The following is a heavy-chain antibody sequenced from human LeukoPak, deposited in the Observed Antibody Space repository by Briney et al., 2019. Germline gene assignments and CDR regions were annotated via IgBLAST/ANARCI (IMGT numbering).Heavy chain of an antibody. CDR2: ITANGDTT. CDR3: ATFGVIVRNNYLDY. CDR1: GFIFRSYA. D-gene: IGHD3-3*01. Sequence: GGSLRLSCVGSGFIFRSYAVTWVRQAPGKGLDWVSSITANGDTTYYADSVKGRFTIPRDNSRNTLYLQMSSLRAEDTALYYCATFGVIVRNNYLDYWGQGALVAVSS. V-gene: IGHV3-23*01. J-gene: IGHJ4*02.